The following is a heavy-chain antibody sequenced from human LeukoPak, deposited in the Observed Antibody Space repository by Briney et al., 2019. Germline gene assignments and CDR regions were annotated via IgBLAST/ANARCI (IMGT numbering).Heavy chain of an antibody. CDR3: AKRVPYSSSSLYLDY. V-gene: IGHV3-23*01. Sequence: PGGSLRLSCAASGFAFNTYGMTWVRQAPGKGLEWVSAISDTGGNTFYADSVKGRFTISRDNSQNTLYLQMNNLRVEDTAIYYCAKRVPYSSSSLYLDYWGQGTLVTVSS. J-gene: IGHJ4*02. D-gene: IGHD6-6*01. CDR2: ISDTGGNT. CDR1: GFAFNTYG.